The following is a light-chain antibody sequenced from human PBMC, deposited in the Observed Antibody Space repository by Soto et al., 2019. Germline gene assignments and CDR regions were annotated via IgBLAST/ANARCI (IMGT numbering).Light chain of an antibody. CDR3: SSYTNTSTLVG. CDR2: EVT. J-gene: IGLJ2*01. CDR1: SSDVGGYNF. V-gene: IGLV2-14*01. Sequence: QSALTQPASVSGSPGQSITISCTGTSSDVGGYNFVSWYQHHPGKAPKLIIYEVTTRPSGVSNRFSASKSGNTASLTISGLQAEDDADYYCSSYTNTSTLVGFGGGTKLTVL.